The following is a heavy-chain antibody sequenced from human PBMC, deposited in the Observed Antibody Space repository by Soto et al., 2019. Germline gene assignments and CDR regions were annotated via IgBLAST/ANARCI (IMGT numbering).Heavy chain of an antibody. Sequence: EVQLVESGGGLVKPGGSLRLPCEASGFTFSNTWMNWVRQAPGKGLEWVGRIKSKTDGGTTDYAAPVKGRFTISRDDSKNTLFLQMKSLKTEDTDVYSCTTDDLVDHWGQGTLVSVSS. CDR2: IKSKTDGGTT. D-gene: IGHD2-21*01. CDR1: GFTFSNTW. V-gene: IGHV3-15*07. CDR3: TTDDLVDH. J-gene: IGHJ4*02.